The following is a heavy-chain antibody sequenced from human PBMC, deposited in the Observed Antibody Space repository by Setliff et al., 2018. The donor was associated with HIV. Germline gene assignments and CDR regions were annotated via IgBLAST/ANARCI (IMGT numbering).Heavy chain of an antibody. CDR3: ARGAERLLWSGITRFDP. D-gene: IGHD3-10*01. V-gene: IGHV1-18*01. Sequence: ASVKVSCKASGYTFTSYGISWVRQAPGQGLEWMGWISAYNGNTNYAQKLQGRVTMTTDTSTSTAYMELRSLRSDDTAVYYCARGAERLLWSGITRFDPWGQGTLVTVSS. CDR1: GYTFTSYG. J-gene: IGHJ5*02. CDR2: ISAYNGNT.